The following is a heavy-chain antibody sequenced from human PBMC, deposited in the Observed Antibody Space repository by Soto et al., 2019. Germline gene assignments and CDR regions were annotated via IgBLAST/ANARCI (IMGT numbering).Heavy chain of an antibody. D-gene: IGHD2-2*01. Sequence: SVKVSCKASGGTFSSYTISWVRQAPGQGLEWMGRIIPILGIANYAQKFQGRVTITADKSTSTAYMELSSLRSEDTAVYYCARDLFPPDCSSTSCYGDAAFDYWG. J-gene: IGHJ4*01. CDR1: GGTFSSYT. V-gene: IGHV1-69*04. CDR3: ARDLFPPDCSSTSCYGDAAFDY. CDR2: IIPILGIA.